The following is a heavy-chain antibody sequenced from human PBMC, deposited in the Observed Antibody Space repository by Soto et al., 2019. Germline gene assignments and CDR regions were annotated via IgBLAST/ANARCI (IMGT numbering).Heavy chain of an antibody. CDR2: IKQDGSEK. CDR3: ASWGGPPPFYYFDY. J-gene: IGHJ4*02. V-gene: IGHV3-7*03. D-gene: IGHD2-21*01. CDR1: GFTFSSYW. Sequence: QAGGSLRLSCAASGFTFSSYWMSWVRQAPGKGLEWVANIKQDGSEKYYVDSVKGRFTISRDNAKNSLYLQMNSLRAEDTAVYYCASWGGPPPFYYFDYWGQGTLVTVSS.